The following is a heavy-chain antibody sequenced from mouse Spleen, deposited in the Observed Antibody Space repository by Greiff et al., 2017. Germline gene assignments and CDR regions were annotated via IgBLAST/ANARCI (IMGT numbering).Heavy chain of an antibody. CDR2: IDPENGDT. J-gene: IGHJ3*01. D-gene: IGHD1-1*01. Sequence: VQLQQSGAELVRPGASVKLSCTASGFNIKDDYMHWVKQRPEQGLEWIGWIDPENGDTEYASKFQGKATITADTSSNTAYLQLSSLTSEDTAVYYCTTGYYDGSYWFAYWGQGTLVTVSA. V-gene: IGHV14-4*01. CDR1: GFNIKDDY. CDR3: TTGYYDGSYWFAY.